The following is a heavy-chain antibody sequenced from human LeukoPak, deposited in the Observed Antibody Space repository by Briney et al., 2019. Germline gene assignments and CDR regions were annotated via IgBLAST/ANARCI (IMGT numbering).Heavy chain of an antibody. Sequence: GGSLRLSCAASGFTFSSYWMHWVRQAPGKGLVWVSRINSDGSSTSYADSVKGRFTISRDNAKNTLSLQMNSLRAEDTAVYYCARDTYYYNSTAFYHYYYGMDVWGQGTTVTVSS. J-gene: IGHJ6*02. D-gene: IGHD3-22*01. CDR1: GFTFSSYW. V-gene: IGHV3-74*01. CDR2: INSDGSST. CDR3: ARDTYYYNSTAFYHYYYGMDV.